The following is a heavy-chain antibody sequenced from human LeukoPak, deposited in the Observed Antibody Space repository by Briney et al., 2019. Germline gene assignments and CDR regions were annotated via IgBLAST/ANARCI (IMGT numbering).Heavy chain of an antibody. V-gene: IGHV3-23*01. D-gene: IGHD2-2*01. CDR1: GFTFNSYA. Sequence: PGGSLRLSCAASGFTFNSYAMTWVRKAPGKGLELVSGISGGGGSTYYTDSAKGRFTISRDNSKNTLYLQMNSLRAEDTAIYYCADPASTDYWGQGTLVTVSS. J-gene: IGHJ4*02. CDR3: ADPASTDY. CDR2: ISGGGGST.